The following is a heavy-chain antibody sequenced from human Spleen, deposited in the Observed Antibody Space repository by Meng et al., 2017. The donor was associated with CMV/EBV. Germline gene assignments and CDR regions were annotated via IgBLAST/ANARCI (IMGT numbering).Heavy chain of an antibody. CDR1: GVTFSDYY. V-gene: IGHV3-11*04. D-gene: IGHD3-3*01. Sequence: SGVTFSDYYMSWIRQAPGKGLEWVSYISSSGSTIYYADSVKGRFTISRDNAKNSLYLQMNSLRAEDTAVYYCAREYKVLRFLEWFSYWGQGTLVTVSS. J-gene: IGHJ4*02. CDR2: ISSSGSTI. CDR3: AREYKVLRFLEWFSY.